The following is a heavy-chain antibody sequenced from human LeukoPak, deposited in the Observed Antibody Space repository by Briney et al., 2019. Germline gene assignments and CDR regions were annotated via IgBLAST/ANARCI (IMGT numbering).Heavy chain of an antibody. D-gene: IGHD3-9*01. CDR3: ARGVVRYFDY. J-gene: IGHJ4*02. Sequence: GGSLRLSCAASGFTFSGYSMNWVRQAPGKGLEWVSSISSSSSYIYYADSVKGRFAISRDNAKNSLYLQMNSLRAEDTAVYYCARGVVRYFDYWGQGALVTVSS. CDR2: ISSSSSYI. CDR1: GFTFSGYS. V-gene: IGHV3-21*01.